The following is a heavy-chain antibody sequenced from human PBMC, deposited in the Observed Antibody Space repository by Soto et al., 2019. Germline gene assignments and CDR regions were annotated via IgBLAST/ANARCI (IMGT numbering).Heavy chain of an antibody. CDR1: GFTFSSYG. CDR2: IWYDGSNN. J-gene: IGHJ4*02. Sequence: GGSLRLSCAASGFTFSSYGMHWVRQAPGKGLEWVAVIWYDGSNNYYADSVKGRFTISRDNSNNTQYLQRNGLGAEDTAVYYCARGALRTVDYWGQGTLVTVSS. D-gene: IGHD5-12*01. V-gene: IGHV3-33*01. CDR3: ARGALRTVDY.